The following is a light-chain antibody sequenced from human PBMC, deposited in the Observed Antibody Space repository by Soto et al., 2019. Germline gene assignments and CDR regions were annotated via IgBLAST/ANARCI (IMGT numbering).Light chain of an antibody. CDR3: QQFGSSIPHT. J-gene: IGKJ2*01. V-gene: IGKV3-20*01. CDR2: GTS. Sequence: EIVMTQSPGTLSLSPGERATISCRASQVIGSRYLAWYHQESGQAPRLLIYGTSSRATGIPDRFSGSGSGTDFTLTISRLEAEDFGVYYCQQFGSSIPHTFGQGTKLEIK. CDR1: QVIGSRY.